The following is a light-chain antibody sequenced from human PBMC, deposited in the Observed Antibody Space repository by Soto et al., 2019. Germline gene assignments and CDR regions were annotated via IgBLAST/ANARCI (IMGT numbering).Light chain of an antibody. V-gene: IGKV1D-16*01. CDR2: AAS. Sequence: DVQMTQSPSSLSASVGDRVTITCRASQDINSCLAWYQQKPGNAPKSLIYAASSLQTGVPSRFSGSESGTDFTLTISNLQPEDSPTYYCQQYNIYPLTFGGGTKVEIK. CDR3: QQYNIYPLT. J-gene: IGKJ4*01. CDR1: QDINSC.